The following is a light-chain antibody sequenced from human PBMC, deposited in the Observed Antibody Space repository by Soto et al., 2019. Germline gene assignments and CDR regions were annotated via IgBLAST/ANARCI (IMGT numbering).Light chain of an antibody. CDR2: LGS. V-gene: IGKV2-28*01. J-gene: IGKJ5*01. CDR1: QSLLHSNGYNY. CDR3: MQALQSPHT. Sequence: DIVMTQSPLSLPVTSLPVTPGEPASISCRSSQSLLHSNGYNYLHWYLQRPGQSPQLLIYLGSYRASGVPDRFSGSGSGTDFTLKISRVEAEDVGIYYCMQALQSPHTFGQGTRLEIK.